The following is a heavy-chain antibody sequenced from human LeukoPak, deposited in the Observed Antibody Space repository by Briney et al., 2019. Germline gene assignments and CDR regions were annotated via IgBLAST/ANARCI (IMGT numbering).Heavy chain of an antibody. V-gene: IGHV3-9*03. CDR1: GFTFDDYA. J-gene: IGHJ4*02. CDR3: AKGLGSSWYTLMDY. D-gene: IGHD6-13*01. Sequence: PGRSLRLSCAASGFTFDDYAMHWVRQAPRKGLEWVSGISWNSGSIGYADSVKGRFTISRDNAKNSLYLQMNSLRAEDMALYYCAKGLGSSWYTLMDYWGQGTLVTVSS. CDR2: ISWNSGSI.